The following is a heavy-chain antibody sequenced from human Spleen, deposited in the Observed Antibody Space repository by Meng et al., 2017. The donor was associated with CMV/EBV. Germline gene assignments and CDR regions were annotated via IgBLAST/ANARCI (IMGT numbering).Heavy chain of an antibody. J-gene: IGHJ4*02. CDR1: GYTFTGYY. Sequence: ASVKVSCKASGYTFTGYYMHWVRQAPGQGLEWMGWINPNSGGTNYAQKFQGRVTMTRDTSISTAYMELSRLRSDDTAVYYCARDFGYCSSTSCYNPFDYWGQGTLVTVS. D-gene: IGHD2-2*03. CDR2: INPNSGGT. V-gene: IGHV1-2*02. CDR3: ARDFGYCSSTSCYNPFDY.